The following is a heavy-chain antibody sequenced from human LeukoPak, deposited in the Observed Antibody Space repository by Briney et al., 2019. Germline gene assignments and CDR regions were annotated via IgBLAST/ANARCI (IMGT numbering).Heavy chain of an antibody. CDR2: INPNSGGT. Sequence: GASVKVSCKASGYTFTGYYMHWVRQAPGQGLEWMGRINPNSGGTNYAQKFQGWVTMTRDTSISTAYMELSRLRSDDTAVYYCARGGYYDSSGYYFGAPSLDYWGQGTLVTVSS. V-gene: IGHV1-2*04. J-gene: IGHJ4*02. D-gene: IGHD3-22*01. CDR1: GYTFTGYY. CDR3: ARGGYYDSSGYYFGAPSLDY.